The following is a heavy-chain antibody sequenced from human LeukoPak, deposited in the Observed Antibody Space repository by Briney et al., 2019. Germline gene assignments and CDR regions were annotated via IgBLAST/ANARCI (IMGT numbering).Heavy chain of an antibody. Sequence: SETLSLTCTVSGGSISSGDYYWSWIRQPPGKGLEWIGYIYYSRSTYYNPSLKSRVTISVDTSKNQFSLKLSSVTAADTAVYYCARVPDYYDSSGLDYWGQGTLVTVSS. CDR3: ARVPDYYDSSGLDY. CDR2: IYYSRST. J-gene: IGHJ4*02. CDR1: GGSISSGDYY. V-gene: IGHV4-30-4*08. D-gene: IGHD3-22*01.